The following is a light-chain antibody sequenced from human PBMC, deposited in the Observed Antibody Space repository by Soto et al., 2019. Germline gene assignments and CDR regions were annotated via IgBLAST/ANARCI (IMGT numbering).Light chain of an antibody. CDR1: SSDVGGYKY. V-gene: IGLV2-14*01. CDR3: SSYTSSSTRTEVV. CDR2: DVS. J-gene: IGLJ2*01. Sequence: QSVLTQPASVAGSPGQSITISCTGTSSDVGGYKYVSWYQQHPGKAPKLMIYDVSNRPSGVSNRFSGSKSGNTASLTISGLQAEDEADYYCSSYTSSSTRTEVVFGGGTKLTVL.